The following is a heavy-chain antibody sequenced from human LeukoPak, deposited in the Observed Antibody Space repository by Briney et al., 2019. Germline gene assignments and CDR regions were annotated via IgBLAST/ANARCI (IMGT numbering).Heavy chain of an antibody. V-gene: IGHV4-39*01. D-gene: IGHD6-6*01. J-gene: IGHJ6*02. CDR3: ARRGAARANYYYGMDV. Sequence: SETLSLTCTVSGGSISSSSYYWGWIRQPPGKGLEWIGSIYYSGSTYFNPSLKSRVTISVDTSKNQFSLKLSSVTAADTAVYYCARRGAARANYYYGMDVWGQGTTVTVSS. CDR1: GGSISSSSYY. CDR2: IYYSGST.